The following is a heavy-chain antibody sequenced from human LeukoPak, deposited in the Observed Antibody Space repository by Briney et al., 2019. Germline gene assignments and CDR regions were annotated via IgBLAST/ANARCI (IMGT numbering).Heavy chain of an antibody. J-gene: IGHJ4*02. D-gene: IGHD3-9*01. CDR2: IYYSGNT. V-gene: IGHV4-39*07. CDR1: GGSISSSSYY. CDR3: ARGNIRLTGQYYFDY. Sequence: KTSETLSLSCTVSGGSISSSSYYWGWIRQPPGKGLEWIGSIYYSGNTYYNPSLKSRVTISVDTSKNQFSLKLSSVTAADTAVYYCARGNIRLTGQYYFDYWGQGTLVTVSS.